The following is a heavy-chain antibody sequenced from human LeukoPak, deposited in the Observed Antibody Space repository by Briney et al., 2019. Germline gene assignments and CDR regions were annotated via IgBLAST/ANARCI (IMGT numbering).Heavy chain of an antibody. CDR3: AKGLL. Sequence: GGSLRLSCVASGFTFNSDWMSWVRQAPGKGLEWVANIKQDGSEKYYVDSVKGRFTISRDNAKNSLYLQMNSLRAEDTAVYYCAKGLLGGQGTLVTVSS. CDR2: IKQDGSEK. CDR1: GFTFNSDW. V-gene: IGHV3-7*01. J-gene: IGHJ4*02.